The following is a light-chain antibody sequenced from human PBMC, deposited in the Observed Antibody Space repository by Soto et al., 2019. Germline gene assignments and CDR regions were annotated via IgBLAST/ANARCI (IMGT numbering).Light chain of an antibody. V-gene: IGLV2-11*01. CDR2: DVS. CDR3: CSYAGSPRYV. Sequence: QSALTQPRSVSGSLGQSVTISCTGTSSDVGTYNYVSWYQQHPGKAPKVMIYDVSERPSGVPDRFSGSKSGNTASLTTSGLHAEDEADYYCCSYAGSPRYVLGTGTKLTVL. CDR1: SSDVGTYNY. J-gene: IGLJ1*01.